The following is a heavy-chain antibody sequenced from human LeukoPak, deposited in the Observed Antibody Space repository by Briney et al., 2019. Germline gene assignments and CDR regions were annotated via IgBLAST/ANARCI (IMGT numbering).Heavy chain of an antibody. V-gene: IGHV3-23*01. J-gene: IGHJ6*02. D-gene: IGHD3-22*01. CDR1: GFTFSSYA. Sequence: PGGSLRLSCAASGFTFSSYAMSWVRQAPGKGLEWVSAISGSGGSTYYADSVKGRFTISRDNSKSTLYLQMNSLRAEDTAVYYCAKDPYYYDSSMDVWGQGTTVTVSS. CDR2: ISGSGGST. CDR3: AKDPYYYDSSMDV.